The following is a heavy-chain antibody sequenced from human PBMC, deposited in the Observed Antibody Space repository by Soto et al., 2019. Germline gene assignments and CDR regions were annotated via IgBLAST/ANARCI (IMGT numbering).Heavy chain of an antibody. Sequence: NPSETLSLTCTVSGGSISSYYWSWIRQPPGKGLEWIGYIYYSGSTNYNPSLKSRVTISVDTSKNQFSLKLSSVTAADTAVYYCARVYCSSTSCYVYYFDYWGQGTLVTVSS. V-gene: IGHV4-59*01. CDR2: IYYSGST. D-gene: IGHD2-2*01. J-gene: IGHJ4*02. CDR3: ARVYCSSTSCYVYYFDY. CDR1: GGSISSYY.